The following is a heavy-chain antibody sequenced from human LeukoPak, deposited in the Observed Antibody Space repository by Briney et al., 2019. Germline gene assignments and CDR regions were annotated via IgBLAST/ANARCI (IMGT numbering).Heavy chain of an antibody. J-gene: IGHJ6*03. Sequence: GGSLRLSCAASGFTFDDYTMHWVRQAPGKGLEWVSLISWDGGSTYYADSVKGRFTISRDNSKNSLYLQINSLRTEDTALYCCAKESRSGDYYMDVWGKGTTVTVSS. V-gene: IGHV3-43*01. D-gene: IGHD3-10*01. CDR1: GFTFDDYT. CDR2: ISWDGGST. CDR3: AKESRSGDYYMDV.